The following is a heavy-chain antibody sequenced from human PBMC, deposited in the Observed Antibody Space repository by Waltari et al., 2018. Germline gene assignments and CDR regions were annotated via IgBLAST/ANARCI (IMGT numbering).Heavy chain of an antibody. CDR3: ARGGRDAFDL. Sequence: EVLLVESGGGSVQPGGSLRLSCASSDFTFSDYDMHWVRQGQRQGLEWVAAIGSIGDTFDQGSVQGRFTISREDAKNILYLQMNLVRSGDTAIYYCARGGRDAFDLWSQGTMVTVSP. CDR1: DFTFSDYD. CDR2: IGSIGDT. V-gene: IGHV3-13*01. J-gene: IGHJ3*01.